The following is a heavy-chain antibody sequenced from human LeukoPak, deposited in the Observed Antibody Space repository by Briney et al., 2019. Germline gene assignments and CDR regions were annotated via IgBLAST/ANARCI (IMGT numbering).Heavy chain of an antibody. Sequence: PGGSLRLSCAASGFTVSSNYMSWVRQAPGKGLEWVSVIYSGGSTYYADSVKGRFTISRDNAKNTLYLQMNSLRAEDTAVYYCARASSGYYFYWGQGTLVTVSS. CDR1: GFTVSSNY. CDR3: ARASSGYYFY. CDR2: IYSGGST. D-gene: IGHD3-22*01. V-gene: IGHV3-66*01. J-gene: IGHJ4*02.